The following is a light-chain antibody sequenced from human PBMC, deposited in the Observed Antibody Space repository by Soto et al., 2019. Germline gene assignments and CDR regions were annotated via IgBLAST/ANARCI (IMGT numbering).Light chain of an antibody. CDR1: QTISGW. J-gene: IGKJ2*01. V-gene: IGKV1-5*03. CDR3: QQYNSYPYT. CDR2: KAS. Sequence: DIQMTQSPSTLSASVGDRVIITCRASQTISGWLAWYRQKPGRAPNLLIYKASSLASGVPSRFSGSGSGTEFTLTISSLQPDDFATYYCQQYNSYPYTFGQGTKLEIK.